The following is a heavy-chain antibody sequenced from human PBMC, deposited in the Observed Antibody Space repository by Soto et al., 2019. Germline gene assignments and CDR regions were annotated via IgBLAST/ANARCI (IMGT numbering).Heavy chain of an antibody. Sequence: PGGSLRLSCAASGFTFTTYGMHWFRQAPGKGLEWVAVISYDGTNKFYEDSVDGRFTISRDNSKNTLFLQMNSLRTEDTAVYYCARGTPYTTGWYYFDFWGQGTLVTVSS. V-gene: IGHV3-30*03. CDR2: ISYDGTNK. D-gene: IGHD6-19*01. CDR1: GFTFTTYG. CDR3: ARGTPYTTGWYYFDF. J-gene: IGHJ4*02.